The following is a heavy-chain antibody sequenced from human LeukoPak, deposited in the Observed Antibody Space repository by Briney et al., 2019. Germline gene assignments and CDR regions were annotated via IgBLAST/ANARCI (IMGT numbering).Heavy chain of an antibody. J-gene: IGHJ6*03. CDR1: GGSISSSSYC. CDR3: ARTGDYYYFYMDV. D-gene: IGHD7-27*01. Sequence: PSETLSLTCTVSGGSISSSSYCWGWIRQPPGKGLEWIGSIYYSGSTYYNPSLKSRVTISVDTSKNQFSLKLSSVTAADTAVYYCARTGDYYYFYMDVWGKGTTVTVSS. CDR2: IYYSGST. V-gene: IGHV4-39*01.